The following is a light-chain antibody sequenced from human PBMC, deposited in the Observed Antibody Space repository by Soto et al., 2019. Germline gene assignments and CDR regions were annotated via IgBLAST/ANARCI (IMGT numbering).Light chain of an antibody. CDR2: GAS. CDR3: QQYNNAYT. J-gene: IGKJ2*01. CDR1: QSVSSN. Sequence: EIVMTQSPATLSVSPGERATLSCRASQSVSSNLAWYQQIPGQAPRLLIYGASTRATGVPARFSGSGSGTEFTLAISSLQSEDIAVYYCQQYNNAYTFVQGTKLEIK. V-gene: IGKV3-15*01.